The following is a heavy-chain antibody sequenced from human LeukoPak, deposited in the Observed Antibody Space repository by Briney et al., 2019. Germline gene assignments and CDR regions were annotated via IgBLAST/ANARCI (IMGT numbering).Heavy chain of an antibody. CDR2: INPNSGGT. J-gene: IGHJ4*02. Sequence: GASVKVSCKASGYTFTGYYMHWVRQAPGQGLEWMGWINPNSGGTNYAQKFQGRATMTTDTSTNTAYMELRSLRSDDTAVYYCARSGGWNWNDHTIYLDSWGQGSLVTVSS. CDR3: ARSGGWNWNDHTIYLDS. CDR1: GYTFTGYY. D-gene: IGHD1-1*01. V-gene: IGHV1-2*02.